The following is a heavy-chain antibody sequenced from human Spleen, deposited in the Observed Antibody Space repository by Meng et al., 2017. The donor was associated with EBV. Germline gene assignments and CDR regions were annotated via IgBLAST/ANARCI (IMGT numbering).Heavy chain of an antibody. V-gene: IGHV4-4*02. D-gene: IGHD1-1*01. CDR3: VRDRTTWN. CDR2: THHGGNT. CDR1: GGSITSTNW. J-gene: IGHJ4*02. Sequence: QVQLQETGPELVKPSQTLSLTCVVSGGSITSTNWWSWVRQPPGKGLEWIGETHHGGNTNYNTSLQSRVTISVDKSKNQFSLILTSVTAADTAVYYCVRDRTTWNWGQGTLVTVSS.